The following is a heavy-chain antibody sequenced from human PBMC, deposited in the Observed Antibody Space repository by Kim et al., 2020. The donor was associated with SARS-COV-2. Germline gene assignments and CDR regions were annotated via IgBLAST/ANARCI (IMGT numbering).Heavy chain of an antibody. CDR1: GFTFSSYG. Sequence: GGSLRLSCAASGFTFSSYGMHWVRQAPGKGLEWVAVIWYDGSNKYYADSVKGRFTISRDNSKNTLYLQMNSLRAEDTAVYYCAREMYMFGLSYYYYGMDVWGQGTTVTVSS. CDR3: AREMYMFGLSYYYYGMDV. J-gene: IGHJ6*02. D-gene: IGHD3-10*02. V-gene: IGHV3-33*01. CDR2: IWYDGSNK.